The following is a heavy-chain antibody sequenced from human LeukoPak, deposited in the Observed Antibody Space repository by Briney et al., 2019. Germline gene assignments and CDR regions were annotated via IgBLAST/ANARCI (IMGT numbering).Heavy chain of an antibody. D-gene: IGHD3-16*01. J-gene: IGHJ4*02. CDR2: LYHSGST. V-gene: IGHV4-59*01. CDR3: ARGVITFGGVPFDY. Sequence: SETLTLTCTVSGGSISGYYWGWIRQPPGKGLEWIGHLYHSGSTNYNPSLRSRVTTSVDTSKNQLSLHLRSVSAADTAVYYCARGVITFGGVPFDYWGQGTLVTVST. CDR1: GGSISGYY.